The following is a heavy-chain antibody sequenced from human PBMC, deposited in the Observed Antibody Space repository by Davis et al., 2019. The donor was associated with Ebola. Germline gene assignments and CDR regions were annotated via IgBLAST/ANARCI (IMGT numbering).Heavy chain of an antibody. J-gene: IGHJ4*02. D-gene: IGHD5-24*01. CDR1: GGSISSSNW. CDR2: IYHSGST. V-gene: IGHV4-4*02. CDR3: ARVRVTTERWLQSLGY. Sequence: MPSETLSLTCAVSGGSISSSNWWSWVRQPPGKGLEWIGEIYHSGSTNYNPSLKSRVTISVDKSKNQFSLKLSSVTAADTAVYYCARVRVTTERWLQSLGYWGQGTLVTVSS.